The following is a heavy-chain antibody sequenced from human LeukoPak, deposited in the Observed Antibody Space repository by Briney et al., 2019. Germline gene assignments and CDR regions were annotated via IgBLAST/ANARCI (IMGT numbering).Heavy chain of an antibody. CDR1: GFTFSNYW. CDR2: ISTSNI. V-gene: IGHV3-21*01. Sequence: PGGSLRLSCAASGFTFSNYWMSWVRQAPGKGLEWVSYISTSNIYYADSVKGRFTISRDDAKNSLYLQMHSLRTEDTAVYYCARDASGSSTGLIDSWGQGTLVTVSS. CDR3: ARDASGSSTGLIDS. D-gene: IGHD1-26*01. J-gene: IGHJ4*02.